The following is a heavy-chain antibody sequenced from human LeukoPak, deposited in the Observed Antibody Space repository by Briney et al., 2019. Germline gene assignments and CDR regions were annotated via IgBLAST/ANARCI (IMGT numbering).Heavy chain of an antibody. J-gene: IGHJ4*02. CDR3: ARFGDY. CDR2: IYSGGST. Sequence: GGSLRLSCAASGFTFSSYAMSWVRQAPGKGLEWVSVIYSGGSTYYADSVKGRFTISRDNSKNTLYLQMNSLRAEDTAVYYCARFGDYWGQGTLVTVSS. D-gene: IGHD3-3*01. CDR1: GFTFSSYA. V-gene: IGHV3-53*01.